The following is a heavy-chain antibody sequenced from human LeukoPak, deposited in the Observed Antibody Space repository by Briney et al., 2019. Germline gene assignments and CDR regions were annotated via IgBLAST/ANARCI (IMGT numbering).Heavy chain of an antibody. J-gene: IGHJ4*02. CDR1: GGSISSYY. CDR3: ARDLGMGSSSVGYRGSDY. D-gene: IGHD1-26*01. CDR2: IYTSGST. V-gene: IGHV4-4*07. Sequence: SETLSLTCTFSGGSISSYYWSWIRQPAGKGLEWIGRIYTSGSTNYNPSLKSRVTMSVDTSKNQFSLKLSSVTAADTAVYYCARDLGMGSSSVGYRGSDYWGQGTLVTVSS.